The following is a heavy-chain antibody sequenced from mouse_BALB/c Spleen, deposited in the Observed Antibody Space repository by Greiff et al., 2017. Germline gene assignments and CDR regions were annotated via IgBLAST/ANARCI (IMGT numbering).Heavy chain of an antibody. J-gene: IGHJ3*01. Sequence: VQLKESGPELVKPGASVKISCKASGYSFTGYFMNWVMQSHGKSLEWIGRINPYNGDTFYNQKFKGKATLTVDKSSSTAYMELRSLTSEDTAVYYCAREEVRQFAYWGQGTLVTVSA. V-gene: IGHV1-20*01. D-gene: IGHD2-14*01. CDR1: GYSFTGYF. CDR2: INPYNGDT. CDR3: AREEVRQFAY.